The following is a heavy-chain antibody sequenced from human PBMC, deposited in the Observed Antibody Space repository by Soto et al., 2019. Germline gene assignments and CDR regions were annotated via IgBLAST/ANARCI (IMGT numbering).Heavy chain of an antibody. J-gene: IGHJ5*02. Sequence: SETLSLTCAVYGGSFSGYYWSWIRQPPGKGLEWIGEINHSGSTNYNPSLKSRVTISVDTSKNQFSLKLSSVTAADTAVYYRARDYNYDSSGYFDLWGQGTLVTVSS. CDR2: INHSGST. D-gene: IGHD3-22*01. CDR3: ARDYNYDSSGYFDL. V-gene: IGHV4-34*01. CDR1: GGSFSGYY.